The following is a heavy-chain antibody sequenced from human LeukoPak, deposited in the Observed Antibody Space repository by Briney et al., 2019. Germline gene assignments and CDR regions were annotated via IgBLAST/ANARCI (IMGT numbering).Heavy chain of an antibody. CDR3: ARTPGCSSTSCYKGWYNWFDP. Sequence: GASVRVSCKASGGTFSSYAISWVRQAPGQGLEWMGGIIPIFGTANYAQKFQGRVTITADESTSTAYMELSSLRSEDTDVYYCARTPGCSSTSCYKGWYNWFDPWGQGTLVTVSS. D-gene: IGHD2-2*02. V-gene: IGHV1-69*13. J-gene: IGHJ5*02. CDR1: GGTFSSYA. CDR2: IIPIFGTA.